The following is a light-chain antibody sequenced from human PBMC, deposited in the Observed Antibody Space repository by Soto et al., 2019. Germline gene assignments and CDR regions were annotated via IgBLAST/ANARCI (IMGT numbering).Light chain of an antibody. CDR2: EVS. Sequence: QSVLTQPRSVSGSPGQSVTISCTGTSSDVGGYNYVSWYQHHPGKAPKLMIYEVSNRPSGVSNRFSGSKSGNTASLTISELQAEDEADYHCSSYTNSSTLYVFGTGTKVTVL. V-gene: IGLV2-14*01. CDR3: SSYTNSSTLYV. CDR1: SSDVGGYNY. J-gene: IGLJ1*01.